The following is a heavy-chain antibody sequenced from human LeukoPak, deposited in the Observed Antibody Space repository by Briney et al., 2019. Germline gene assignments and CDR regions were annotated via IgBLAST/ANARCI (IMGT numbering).Heavy chain of an antibody. Sequence: PGGSLRLSCTASGFTFGDYAMSWVRQAPGKGLEWLSGISPRGGGTYYADSVKGRFTISRDDSKNTLSLQMNSLRVEDTAVYYCARDLAWGAFDYWGQGTLVTVSS. CDR2: ISPRGGGT. CDR3: ARDLAWGAFDY. J-gene: IGHJ4*02. V-gene: IGHV3-23*01. D-gene: IGHD7-27*01. CDR1: GFTFGDYA.